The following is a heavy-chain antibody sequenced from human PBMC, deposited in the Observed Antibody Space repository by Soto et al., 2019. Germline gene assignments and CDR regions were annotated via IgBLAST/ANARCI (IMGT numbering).Heavy chain of an antibody. Sequence: PSETLSLTCTVSGCSISSYYWSGIRQPPGKGLEWIGYIYYSGSTNYNPSLKSRVTISVDTSKNQFSLKLSSVTAADTAVYYCARSGSRDTAVYYYFGMDVLVQGTTVT. CDR1: GCSISSYY. D-gene: IGHD2-15*01. CDR2: IYYSGST. V-gene: IGHV4-59*01. CDR3: ARSGSRDTAVYYYFGMDV. J-gene: IGHJ6*02.